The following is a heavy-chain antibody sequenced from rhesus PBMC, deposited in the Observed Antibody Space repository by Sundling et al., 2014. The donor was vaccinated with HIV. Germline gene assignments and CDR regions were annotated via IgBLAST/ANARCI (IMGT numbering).Heavy chain of an antibody. Sequence: QVQLQESGPGLVKPSETLSLTCAVSGDSIRSTFWSWIRQPPGKGLEWIGYIHGRGTSTYYNPSLKSRVTITTDTSKNQFSLRLTSVTAADTAVYFCATDTSGWHHRFDYWGQGVLVTVSS. CDR3: ATDTSGWHHRFDY. CDR2: IHGRGTST. J-gene: IGHJ4*01. CDR1: GDSIRSTF. D-gene: IGHD6-31*01. V-gene: IGHV4-160*01.